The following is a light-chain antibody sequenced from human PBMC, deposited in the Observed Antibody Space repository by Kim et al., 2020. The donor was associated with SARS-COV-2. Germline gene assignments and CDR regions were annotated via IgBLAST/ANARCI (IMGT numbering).Light chain of an antibody. CDR3: MQALQTPVYT. Sequence: PASIYCQSSQSLLHSNGYNYLDWYLQKPGQSPQLLIYLGSNRASGVPDRFSGSGSGKGFTLKISRMEAEDVGVYYCMQALQTPVYTFGQETKLEI. V-gene: IGKV2-28*01. J-gene: IGKJ2*01. CDR2: LGS. CDR1: QSLLHSNGYNY.